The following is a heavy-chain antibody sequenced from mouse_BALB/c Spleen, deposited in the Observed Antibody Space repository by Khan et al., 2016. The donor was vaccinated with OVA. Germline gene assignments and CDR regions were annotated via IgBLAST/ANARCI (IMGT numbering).Heavy chain of an antibody. CDR3: ARIQGGYFDY. CDR1: GYSITSDYA. Sequence: VQLKESGPGLVKPSQSLSLTCTVTGYSITSDYAWNWIRQFPGNKLEWMGYISYSGNTKYNPSLKSRISITRDTSKNQFFLQLNFVTIEDTATXYCARIQGGYFDYWGQGTTLTVSS. V-gene: IGHV3-2*02. J-gene: IGHJ2*01. CDR2: ISYSGNT. D-gene: IGHD3-2*02.